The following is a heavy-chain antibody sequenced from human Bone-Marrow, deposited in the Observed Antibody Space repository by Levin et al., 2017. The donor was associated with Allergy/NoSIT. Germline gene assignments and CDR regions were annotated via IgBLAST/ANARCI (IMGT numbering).Heavy chain of an antibody. J-gene: IGHJ5*02. V-gene: IGHV4-39*07. D-gene: IGHD3-22*01. CDR2: IYYTGAT. CDR3: ARGDYDSSAEEWRFDP. Sequence: RASETLSLTCIVSGGSITSGTFYWAWLRQPPGRGLEWTGSIYYTGATYYSPSLNSRVTISVDTSKNRFSLKMNSVTAADTAAYYCARGDYDSSAEEWRFDPWGQGTQVTVSS. CDR1: GGSITSGTFY.